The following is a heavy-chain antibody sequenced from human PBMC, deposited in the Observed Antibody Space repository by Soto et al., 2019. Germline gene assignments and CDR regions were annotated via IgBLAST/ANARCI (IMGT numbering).Heavy chain of an antibody. V-gene: IGHV3-33*01. D-gene: IGHD3-3*01. CDR3: ARELHDFWSGSSSQYHFDY. J-gene: IGHJ4*02. Sequence: PGGSLRLSCAASGFTFSSYGMHWVRQAPGKGLEWVAVIWYDGSNKYYADSVKGRFTISRDNSKNTLYLQMNSLRAEDTAVYYCARELHDFWSGSSSQYHFDYWGQGTLVTVSS. CDR1: GFTFSSYG. CDR2: IWYDGSNK.